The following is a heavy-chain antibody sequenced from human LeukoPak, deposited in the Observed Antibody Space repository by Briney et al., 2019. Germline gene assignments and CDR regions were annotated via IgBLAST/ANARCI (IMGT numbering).Heavy chain of an antibody. CDR1: GGSFSGYY. D-gene: IGHD5-24*01. J-gene: IGHJ4*02. V-gene: IGHV4-34*01. CDR2: INPSGGT. Sequence: PSETLSLTCAVYGGSFSGYYWSCIRQPPGKGLEWMGGINPSGGTNDNPSLKSRVTISVDTSNNQFSLNLSSVTAADTAVYYCARGRDAYKTGYWGQGTLVTVSS. CDR3: ARGRDAYKTGY.